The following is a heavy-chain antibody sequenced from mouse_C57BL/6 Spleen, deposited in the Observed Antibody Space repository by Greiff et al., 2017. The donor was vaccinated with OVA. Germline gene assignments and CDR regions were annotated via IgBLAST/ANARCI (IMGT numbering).Heavy chain of an antibody. CDR1: GYSFTGYY. V-gene: IGHV1-42*01. CDR2: INPSTGGT. CDR3: ARDYSNYAYAMDY. J-gene: IGHJ4*01. D-gene: IGHD2-5*01. Sequence: VQLKQSGPELVKPGASVKISCKASGYSFTGYYMNWVKQSPEKSLEWIGEINPSTGGTTYNQKFKAKATLTVDKSSSTAYMQLKSLTSEDSAVYYCARDYSNYAYAMDYWGQGTSVTVSS.